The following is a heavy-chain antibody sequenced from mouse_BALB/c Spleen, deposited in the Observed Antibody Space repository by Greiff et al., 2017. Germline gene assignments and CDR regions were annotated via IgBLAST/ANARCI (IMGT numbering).Heavy chain of an antibody. Sequence: EVQRVESGGGLVKPGGSLKLSCAASGFTFSDYYMYWVRQTPEKRLEWVATISDGGSYTYYPDSVKGRFTISRDNAKNNLYLQMSSLKSEDTAMYYCARVGGYYGAYWGQGTLVTVSA. V-gene: IGHV5-4*02. CDR1: GFTFSDYY. D-gene: IGHD1-2*01. J-gene: IGHJ3*01. CDR3: ARVGGYYGAY. CDR2: ISDGGSYT.